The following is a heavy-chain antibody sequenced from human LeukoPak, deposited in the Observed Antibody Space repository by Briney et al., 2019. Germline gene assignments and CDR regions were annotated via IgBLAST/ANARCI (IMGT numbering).Heavy chain of an antibody. CDR1: GFTFSSYG. Sequence: GGSLRLSCAASGFTFSSYGMHWVRQAPGKGLEWVAFIRYDGSNKYYADSVKGRFTISRDNSKNTLYLQMNSLRAEDTAVYYCAKDRDGDYGYYYYGMDVWGQGTTVTVSS. J-gene: IGHJ6*02. CDR2: IRYDGSNK. D-gene: IGHD4-17*01. V-gene: IGHV3-30*02. CDR3: AKDRDGDYGYYYYGMDV.